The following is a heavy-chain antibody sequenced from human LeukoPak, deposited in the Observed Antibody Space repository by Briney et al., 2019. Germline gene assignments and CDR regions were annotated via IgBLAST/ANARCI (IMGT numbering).Heavy chain of an antibody. V-gene: IGHV3-33*01. CDR1: GFTFSSYG. Sequence: GRSLRLSCAASGFTFSSYGMHWVRQAPGKGLEWVAVIWYDGSNKYYADSVKGRFTISRDNSKNTLYLQMNSLRAEDTAAYYRARYCGGDCYYGMDVWGQGTTVTVSS. CDR2: IWYDGSNK. CDR3: ARYCGGDCYYGMDV. D-gene: IGHD2-21*01. J-gene: IGHJ6*02.